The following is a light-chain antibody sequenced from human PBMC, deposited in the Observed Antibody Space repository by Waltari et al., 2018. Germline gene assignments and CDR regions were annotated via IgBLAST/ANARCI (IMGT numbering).Light chain of an antibody. CDR2: AAS. CDR3: QQYNNLPPMYT. Sequence: EIVMTQSPATLSVSPGERVTLSCRASQSVSSNLAWYQQKPGHATRVLIYAASTRATGIPARFSGSGSWTDFTLTISSLQSEDFAVYYCQQYNNLPPMYTFGQGTKLEIK. J-gene: IGKJ2*01. V-gene: IGKV3-15*01. CDR1: QSVSSN.